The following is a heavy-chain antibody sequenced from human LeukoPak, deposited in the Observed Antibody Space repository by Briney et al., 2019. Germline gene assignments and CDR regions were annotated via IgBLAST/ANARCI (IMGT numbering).Heavy chain of an antibody. Sequence: SETLSLTCTVPGGSISSGGYYWSWIRQHPGKGLEWIGYIYYSGSTYYNPSLKSRVTISVDTSKNQFSLKLSSVTAADTAVYYCARTYCSSTSCYTGNSHDAFDIWGQGTMVTVSS. J-gene: IGHJ3*02. D-gene: IGHD2-2*02. CDR2: IYYSGST. V-gene: IGHV4-31*03. CDR3: ARTYCSSTSCYTGNSHDAFDI. CDR1: GGSISSGGYY.